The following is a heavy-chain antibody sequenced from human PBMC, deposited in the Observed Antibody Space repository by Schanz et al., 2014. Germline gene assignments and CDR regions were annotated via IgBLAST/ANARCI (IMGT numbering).Heavy chain of an antibody. CDR3: ARDRGTGERYFDH. V-gene: IGHV4-59*01. CDR2: VYYSGST. D-gene: IGHD1-1*01. J-gene: IGHJ4*02. Sequence: QVQLQESGPGLMRPSETLSLPFPFSFSSTRGYYWTWIRRTPQHGLQWIGYVYYSGSTSYNPSLESGVSISLDTSKNQFFLRLHSVTAADTGVYYCARDRGTGERYFDHWGQGILVTVSS. CDR1: FSSTRGYY.